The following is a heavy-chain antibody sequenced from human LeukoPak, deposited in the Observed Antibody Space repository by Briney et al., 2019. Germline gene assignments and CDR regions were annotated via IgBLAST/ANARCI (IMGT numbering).Heavy chain of an antibody. V-gene: IGHV4-59*01. CDR3: ARGRLGELSLFDS. CDR1: GDSINIYY. Sequence: PSETLSLTCTVSGDSINIYYWSWIRQPPGKGLEWIGYIYHSGSTNYNPSLKSRVTILIDTSNNQFSLKLSSLTAADSAVYYCARGRLGELSLFDSWGRGTLVTVSS. J-gene: IGHJ4*02. D-gene: IGHD3-16*02. CDR2: IYHSGST.